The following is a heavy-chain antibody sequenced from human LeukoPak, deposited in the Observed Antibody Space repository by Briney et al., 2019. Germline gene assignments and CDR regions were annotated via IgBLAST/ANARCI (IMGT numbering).Heavy chain of an antibody. CDR1: GGSISSGGYY. J-gene: IGHJ5*02. D-gene: IGHD2-2*02. V-gene: IGHV4-31*03. Sequence: SQTLSLTCTVSGGSISSGGYYWSWIRQHPGKGLEWIGYIYYSGSTYYNPSLKSRVTISVDTSKNQFSLKLSSVTAADTAVYYCARDLRCSSTSCYTWGWFDPWGQGTLVTVSS. CDR2: IYYSGST. CDR3: ARDLRCSSTSCYTWGWFDP.